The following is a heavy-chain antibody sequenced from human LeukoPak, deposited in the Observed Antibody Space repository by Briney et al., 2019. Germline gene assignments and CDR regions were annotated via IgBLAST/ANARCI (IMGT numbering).Heavy chain of an antibody. CDR1: GFTFEDYA. CDR2: ISWNSGSI. V-gene: IGHV3-9*01. CDR3: AKGGFLEWLFPLDP. J-gene: IGHJ5*02. Sequence: GGSLRLSCAASGFTFEDYAMHWVRQAPGKGLEWGSGISWNSGSIAYADSVRGRFTISRDNAKNSLYLQMNSLRGDDTAFYYCAKGGFLEWLFPLDPWGQGTLVTVSS. D-gene: IGHD3-3*01.